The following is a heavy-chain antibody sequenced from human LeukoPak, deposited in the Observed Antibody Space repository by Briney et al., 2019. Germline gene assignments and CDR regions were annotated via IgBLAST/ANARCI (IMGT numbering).Heavy chain of an antibody. CDR1: GFTFSSYE. J-gene: IGHJ3*02. D-gene: IGHD6-19*01. CDR2: ISWASGSI. CDR3: AKASSRSFSSGYYGNAFDI. Sequence: GGSLRLSCAASGFTFSSYEMNWVRQAPGKGLEWVSGISWASGSIGYADSVKGRFTISRDNAKNSLYLQMNSLRAEDMALYYCAKASSRSFSSGYYGNAFDIWGQGTMVTVSS. V-gene: IGHV3-9*03.